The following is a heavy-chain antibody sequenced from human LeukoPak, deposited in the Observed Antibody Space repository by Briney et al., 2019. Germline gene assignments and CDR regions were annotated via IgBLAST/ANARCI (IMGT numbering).Heavy chain of an antibody. Sequence: GGSLRLSCAASGFTFSSYSMNWVRQAPGEGLEWVSAISGSGGNTYYADSVKGRFTISRDNSKNTLYLQLNSLRAEDTAVYYCAKNSGAGCYSAFDYWGQGTLVTVSS. V-gene: IGHV3-23*01. CDR3: AKNSGAGCYSAFDY. CDR1: GFTFSSYS. CDR2: ISGSGGNT. D-gene: IGHD2-15*01. J-gene: IGHJ4*02.